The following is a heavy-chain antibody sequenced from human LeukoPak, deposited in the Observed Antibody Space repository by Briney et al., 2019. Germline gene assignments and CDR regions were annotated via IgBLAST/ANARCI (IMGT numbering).Heavy chain of an antibody. CDR1: GYTSTGYY. D-gene: IGHD5-18*01. CDR2: INPNSGGT. J-gene: IGHJ4*02. V-gene: IGHV1-2*02. CDR3: ARRGYSYGYWVDY. Sequence: ASVKVSCKASGYTSTGYYMHWVRQAPGQGLEWMGWINPNSGGTNYAQKFQGRVTMTRDTSISTAYMELSRLRSEDTAVYYCARRGYSYGYWVDYWGQGTLVTVSS.